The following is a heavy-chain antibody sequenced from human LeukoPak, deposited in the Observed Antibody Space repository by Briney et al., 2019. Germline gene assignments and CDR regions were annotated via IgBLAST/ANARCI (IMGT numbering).Heavy chain of an antibody. Sequence: GGSLRLSCAASGFTLRSYTMNWVRQAPGKGLEWVANINQDGSERNHMDSVKGRFTISRDNAKNSLYLEMNSLRAEDMAVYYCARYSKLGASHYGMDVWGQGTTVTVSS. J-gene: IGHJ6*02. CDR1: GFTLRSYT. V-gene: IGHV3-7*01. CDR3: ARYSKLGASHYGMDV. D-gene: IGHD1-7*01. CDR2: INQDGSER.